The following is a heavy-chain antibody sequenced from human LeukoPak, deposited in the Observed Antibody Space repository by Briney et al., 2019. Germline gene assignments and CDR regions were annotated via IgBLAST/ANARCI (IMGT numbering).Heavy chain of an antibody. V-gene: IGHV3-30*02. CDR2: IRDDGSNK. D-gene: IGHD3-16*02. CDR1: GFTFSSYG. J-gene: IGHJ3*02. Sequence: GGSLRLSCAASGFTFSSYGMHWVRQAPGKGLEWVAFIRDDGSNKYYADSVKGRFTISRDNSKKTLYLQMNSLRAEDTAVYYCAKDLPYDYVWGSYRHPNDAFDIWGQGTMVTVSS. CDR3: AKDLPYDYVWGSYRHPNDAFDI.